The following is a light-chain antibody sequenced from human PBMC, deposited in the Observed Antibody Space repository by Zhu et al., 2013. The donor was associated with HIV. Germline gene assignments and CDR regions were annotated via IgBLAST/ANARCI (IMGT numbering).Light chain of an antibody. J-gene: IGKJ3*01. CDR2: GSS. V-gene: IGKV3D-20*02. CDR1: QSVSSSY. CDR3: QQRSNWLFT. Sequence: EIVLTQSPGTVSLSPGERATLSCRASQSVSSSYLAWYQQKPGQAPRLLIYGSSSRATGIPDWFSGSGTGTDFTLTISRLEPEDFAVYYCQQRSNWLFTFGPGTKVDIK.